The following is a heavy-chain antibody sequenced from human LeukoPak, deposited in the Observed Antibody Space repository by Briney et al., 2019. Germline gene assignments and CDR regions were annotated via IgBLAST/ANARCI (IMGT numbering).Heavy chain of an antibody. CDR2: ISRGSRTI. Sequence: GGSLRLSCAASGFTFSNYRMLWVRQAPGKGLEWVSYISRGSRTIYYADSVKGRFTISRDDAKNSLSLQMNGLRAEDTAVYYCASIDGNNYYGMDVWGQGTTVTVSS. CDR3: ASIDGNNYYGMDV. J-gene: IGHJ6*02. V-gene: IGHV3-48*04. D-gene: IGHD1-14*01. CDR1: GFTFSNYR.